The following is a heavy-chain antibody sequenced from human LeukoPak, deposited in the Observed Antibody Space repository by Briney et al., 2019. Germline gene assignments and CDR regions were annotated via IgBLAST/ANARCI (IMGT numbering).Heavy chain of an antibody. V-gene: IGHV1-18*01. Sequence: ASVKVSCKASGYTFTSYGISWVRQAPGQGLEWMGWISAYNGNTNYAQKFQGRVTITADKSTSTAYMELSSLRSEDTAVYYCASRYCSGGSCRYLYYFDYWGQGTLVAVSS. J-gene: IGHJ4*02. CDR1: GYTFTSYG. CDR2: ISAYNGNT. CDR3: ASRYCSGGSCRYLYYFDY. D-gene: IGHD2-15*01.